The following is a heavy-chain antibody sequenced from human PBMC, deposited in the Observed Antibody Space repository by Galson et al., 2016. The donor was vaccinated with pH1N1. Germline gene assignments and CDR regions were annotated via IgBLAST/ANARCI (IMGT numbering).Heavy chain of an antibody. CDR1: GYTFTTYD. CDR2: IDPKRGRT. Sequence: SVKVSCKASGYTFTTYDINWVRQASGQGLEWMGWIDPKRGRTGYAKQVQGRVTMTRSTSTSTVYMELSGLRSEDTAVYYCVKVRGVLSFGDCWDAFDNWGQGTLVTVSS. V-gene: IGHV1-8*01. D-gene: IGHD3-10*01. CDR3: VKVRGVLSFGDCWDAFDN. J-gene: IGHJ3*02.